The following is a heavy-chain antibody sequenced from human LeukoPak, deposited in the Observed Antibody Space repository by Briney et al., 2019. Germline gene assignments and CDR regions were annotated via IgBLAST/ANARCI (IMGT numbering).Heavy chain of an antibody. CDR3: TSARGGSSWYYFDY. V-gene: IGHV3-49*04. J-gene: IGHJ4*02. CDR2: IRSKAYGGTT. D-gene: IGHD6-13*01. Sequence: GGSLRLSCTASGFTFGDYAMSWVRQAPGKGLEWVGFIRSKAYGGTTEYAASVKGRFTISRDDSKSIAYLQMNSLKNEDTAVYYCTSARGGSSWYYFDYWGQATLVTVSS. CDR1: GFTFGDYA.